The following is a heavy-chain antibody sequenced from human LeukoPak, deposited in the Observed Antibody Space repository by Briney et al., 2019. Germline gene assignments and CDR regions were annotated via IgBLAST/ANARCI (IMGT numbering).Heavy chain of an antibody. V-gene: IGHV3-15*01. J-gene: IGHJ4*02. CDR3: STDPPDSSGYSHHY. CDR1: GFTFSNTW. Sequence: GGSLRLSCAASGFTFSNTWMSWVRQIPGKGLEWVSRITRKIDGETTDYAAPVRGRFTISRDDSKNTLYLQMNSLKTEDTAMYFCSTDPPDSSGYSHHYWGQGTLVTVSS. CDR2: ITRKIDGETT. D-gene: IGHD3-22*01.